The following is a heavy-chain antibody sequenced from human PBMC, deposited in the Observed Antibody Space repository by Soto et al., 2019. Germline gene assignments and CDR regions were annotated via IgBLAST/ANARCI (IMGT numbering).Heavy chain of an antibody. CDR2: IKQDGSGE. D-gene: IGHD3-10*01. CDR1: GFTFSTYW. Sequence: GGSLRLSCAASGFTFSTYWMSWVRQAPGKGLEWVGNIKQDGSGENYVDSVKGRFTISRDNANHSLYLQMDSLRAEDTAVYYCARDRGPPRYLYYGMDVWGQGTTVTVSS. CDR3: ARDRGPPRYLYYGMDV. V-gene: IGHV3-7*01. J-gene: IGHJ6*02.